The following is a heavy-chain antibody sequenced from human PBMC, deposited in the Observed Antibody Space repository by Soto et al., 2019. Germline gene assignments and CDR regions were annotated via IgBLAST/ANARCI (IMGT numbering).Heavy chain of an antibody. CDR2: ISGSGGST. CDR3: AKSQYFDWLYDDY. V-gene: IGHV3-23*01. Sequence: GGSLRLSCAAPGFTFSSFAMSWVRQAPGKGLEWVSAISGSGGSTYYVDPVKGRFTISRDNSKNTLYLQMNSLRAEDTAVYYCAKSQYFDWLYDDYWGQGTLVTVSS. CDR1: GFTFSSFA. J-gene: IGHJ4*02. D-gene: IGHD3-9*01.